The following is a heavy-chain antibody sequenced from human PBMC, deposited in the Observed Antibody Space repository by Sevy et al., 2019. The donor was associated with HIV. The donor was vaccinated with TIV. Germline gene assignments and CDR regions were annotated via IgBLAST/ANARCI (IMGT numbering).Heavy chain of an antibody. V-gene: IGHV3-30*04. Sequence: GGSLRLSCAASGFTFSIYAMHWVRQAPDKGLEWVAVISYDGGVKYFADSVKGRVTISRDNSKNTMYLQMNRLRPEDTAVYYCARELPSAVINPFYYYGLDVWGQGTTVTVSS. J-gene: IGHJ6*02. D-gene: IGHD3-22*01. CDR3: ARELPSAVINPFYYYGLDV. CDR2: ISYDGGVK. CDR1: GFTFSIYA.